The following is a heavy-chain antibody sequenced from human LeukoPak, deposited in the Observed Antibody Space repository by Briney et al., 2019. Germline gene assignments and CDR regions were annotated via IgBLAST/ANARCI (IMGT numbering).Heavy chain of an antibody. Sequence: ASVKVSCKASGGTFSSYAISWVRQAPGQGLEWMGGIIPIFGTANYAQKFQGRVTITADESTSTAYMELSSLRSEDTAVYYCSWMPRYYYYGMDVWGQGTTVTVSS. CDR3: SWMPRYYYYGMDV. CDR1: GGTFSSYA. J-gene: IGHJ6*02. D-gene: IGHD2-2*01. CDR2: IIPIFGTA. V-gene: IGHV1-69*13.